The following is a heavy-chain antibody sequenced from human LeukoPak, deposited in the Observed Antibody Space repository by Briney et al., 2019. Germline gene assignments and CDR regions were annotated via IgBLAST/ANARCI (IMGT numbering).Heavy chain of an antibody. V-gene: IGHV4-59*08. CDR3: ARHSGYSGYDWTPNPFDY. Sequence: KTSETLSLTCTVSGGSISSYYWSWIRQPPGKGLEWIGSINYSGSTNYNPSLKSRVTISVDTSKNQFSLKLSSVTAADTAVYYCARHSGYSGYDWTPNPFDYWGQGTLVTVSS. J-gene: IGHJ4*02. CDR2: INYSGST. CDR1: GGSISSYY. D-gene: IGHD5-12*01.